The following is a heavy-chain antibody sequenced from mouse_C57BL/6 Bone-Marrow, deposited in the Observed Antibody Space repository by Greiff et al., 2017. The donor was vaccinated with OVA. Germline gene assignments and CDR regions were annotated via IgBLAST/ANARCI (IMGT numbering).Heavy chain of an antibody. V-gene: IGHV7-3*01. CDR1: GFTFTDYY. J-gene: IGHJ4*01. Sequence: EVKLMESGGGLVQPGGSLSLSCAASGFTFTDYYMSWVRQPPGKALEWLGFIRNKANGYTTEYSASVKGRFTISRENSQSILYLQMNALRAEDSATYYCARYTPPTDYWGQGTSVTVSS. CDR2: IRNKANGYTT. CDR3: ARYTPPTDY.